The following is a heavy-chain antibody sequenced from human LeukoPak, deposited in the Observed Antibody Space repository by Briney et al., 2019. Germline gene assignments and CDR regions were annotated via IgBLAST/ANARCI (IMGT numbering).Heavy chain of an antibody. Sequence: PGGSLRLSCAASGFTFDSCAMSWVRQSPGKGLEWVSGISGSGAYTYYADSVKGRFTISRDSSKNTLFLQMNSLRAEDTALYYCARGTLKAAATDFDYWGQGTLVTVSS. CDR2: ISGSGAYT. CDR3: ARGTLKAAATDFDY. J-gene: IGHJ4*02. D-gene: IGHD6-13*01. V-gene: IGHV3-23*01. CDR1: GFTFDSCA.